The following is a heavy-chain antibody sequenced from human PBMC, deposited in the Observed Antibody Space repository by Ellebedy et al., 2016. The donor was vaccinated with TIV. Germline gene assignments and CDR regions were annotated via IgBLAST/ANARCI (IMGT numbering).Heavy chain of an antibody. CDR3: ARAREPGYFAYYYYGMDV. CDR2: VSSSGANI. CDR1: GFPLSDYY. Sequence: GESLKISCAGSGFPLSDYYMSWVRQAPGKGLEWVSYVSSSGANIYYAASVKGRFTVARDNAKDSLYLQMNSLRDDDTAVYYCARAREPGYFAYYYYGMDVWGQGTTVTVSS. V-gene: IGHV3-11*01. D-gene: IGHD3-9*01. J-gene: IGHJ6*02.